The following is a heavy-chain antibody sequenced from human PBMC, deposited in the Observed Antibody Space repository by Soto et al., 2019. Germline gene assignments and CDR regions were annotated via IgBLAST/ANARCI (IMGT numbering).Heavy chain of an antibody. V-gene: IGHV4-31*03. J-gene: IGHJ4*02. D-gene: IGHD3-10*01. CDR3: ARGFRFGEFLGY. Sequence: SETLSLTCTVSGGSISSGGYYWSWIRQHPGKGLEWIGYIYYSGSTYYNPSLKSRVTISVDTSKNQFSLKLSSVTAADTAVYYCARGFRFGEFLGYWGQGTLVTVSS. CDR1: GGSISSGGYY. CDR2: IYYSGST.